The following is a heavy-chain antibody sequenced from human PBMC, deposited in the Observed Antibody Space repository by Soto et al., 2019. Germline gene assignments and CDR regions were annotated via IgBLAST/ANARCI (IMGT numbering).Heavy chain of an antibody. CDR3: ARGTGYYITGRPNYYYYMDV. D-gene: IGHD3-9*01. V-gene: IGHV3-74*01. CDR1: GFTFSSYW. J-gene: IGHJ6*03. Sequence: PGGSLRLSCAASGFTFSSYWMHWVRQAPGKGLVWVSRINSDGSSTSYADSVKGRFTISRDNAKNTLYLQMNSLRAEDTAVYYCARGTGYYITGRPNYYYYMDVWGKGTTVTVSS. CDR2: INSDGSST.